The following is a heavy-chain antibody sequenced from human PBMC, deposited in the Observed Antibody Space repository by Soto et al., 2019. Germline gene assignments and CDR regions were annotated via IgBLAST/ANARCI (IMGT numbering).Heavy chain of an antibody. CDR1: GFTVSSNY. D-gene: IGHD2-21*02. CDR3: ARGPHCGGDCYSYYCYGMDV. CDR2: IYSGGST. J-gene: IGHJ6*02. V-gene: IGHV3-53*02. Sequence: EGQLGETGGGLIQPGGSLRLSCAASGFTVSSNYMSWVRQAPGKGLEWVSVIYSGGSTYYADSVKGRFTISRDNAKNTLYLQMNSRRAEDTAVYYCARGPHCGGDCYSYYCYGMDVWGQGTTVTVSS.